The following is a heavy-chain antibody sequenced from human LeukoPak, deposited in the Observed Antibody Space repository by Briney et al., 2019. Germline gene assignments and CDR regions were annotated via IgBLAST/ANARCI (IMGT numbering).Heavy chain of an antibody. J-gene: IGHJ4*02. D-gene: IGHD5-18*01. CDR2: IGSSGTTK. CDR1: GFTFSSFE. CDR3: ARLSYGQNYFDY. V-gene: IGHV3-48*03. Sequence: GGSLRLSCAASGFTFSSFEMNWVRQAPGKGLEWVSYIGSSGTTKYHADSVKGRFTISRDNAKNSLYLQMNSLRAEDTAVYYCARLSYGQNYFDYWGQGTLVTVSS.